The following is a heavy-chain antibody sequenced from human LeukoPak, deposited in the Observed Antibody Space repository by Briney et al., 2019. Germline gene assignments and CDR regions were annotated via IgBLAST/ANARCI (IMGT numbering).Heavy chain of an antibody. J-gene: IGHJ5*02. V-gene: IGHV4-4*07. CDR3: ARASYCPDGVCHNLSWFGP. CDR1: GGSISNFY. Sequence: SETLSLTCTVSGGSISNFYWSWIRQPAGKGLEWIGRINSSGSTNYNPSLKGRVTMSVDTSKSQFSLQLTSVTAADTAVYYCARASYCPDGVCHNLSWFGPWGQGTLVTVSS. CDR2: INSSGST. D-gene: IGHD2-8*01.